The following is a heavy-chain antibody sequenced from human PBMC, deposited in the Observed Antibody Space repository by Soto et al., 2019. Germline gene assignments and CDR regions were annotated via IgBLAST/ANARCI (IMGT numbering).Heavy chain of an antibody. V-gene: IGHV1-2*02. J-gene: IGHJ6*02. CDR3: ARGGLSGSYYYYGMDV. Sequence: ASVKVSCKASGYTFTGYYMHWVRQAPGQGLEWMGWINPNSGGTNYAQKFQGRVTMTRDTSISTAYMELSRLRSDDTAVYYCARGGLSGSYYYYGMDVWGQGTTVTVSS. CDR1: GYTFTGYY. D-gene: IGHD1-26*01. CDR2: INPNSGGT.